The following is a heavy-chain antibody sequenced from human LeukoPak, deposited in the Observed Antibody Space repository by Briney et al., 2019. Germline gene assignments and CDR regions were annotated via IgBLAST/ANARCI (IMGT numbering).Heavy chain of an antibody. CDR2: ISTYNGNT. CDR1: GYTFTSYG. J-gene: IGHJ4*02. V-gene: IGHV1-18*01. CDR3: ARDLVRLSGTSPYDS. Sequence: GASVKVSCKASGYTFTSYGISWVRQAPGQGLEWMGWISTYNGNTNYAQKLQGRVTLTTDTSATIVYMELRSLRSDDTAVYYCARDLVRLSGTSPYDSWGQGTLVTVSS. D-gene: IGHD3-10*01.